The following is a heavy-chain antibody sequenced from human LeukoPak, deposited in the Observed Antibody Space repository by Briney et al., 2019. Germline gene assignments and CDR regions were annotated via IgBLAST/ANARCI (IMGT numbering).Heavy chain of an antibody. D-gene: IGHD5-12*01. V-gene: IGHV3-23*01. CDR1: GFTFSTYA. CDR3: AATMVATTYGMDV. Sequence: GGSLRLSCAASGFTFSTYAMTWVRQAPGKGLEWVSAISYSGKNTYYADSLKGRFTISRDDSKNTLYLQMNSLRAEDTAVYYCAATMVATTYGMDVWGQGTTVTVSS. CDR2: ISYSGKNT. J-gene: IGHJ6*02.